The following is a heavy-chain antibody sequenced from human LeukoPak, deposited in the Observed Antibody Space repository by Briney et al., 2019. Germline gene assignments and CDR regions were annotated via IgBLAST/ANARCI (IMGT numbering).Heavy chain of an antibody. CDR3: ARDTQWSYCDY. J-gene: IGHJ4*02. CDR1: GFSFSSYE. CDR2: ISNTATTI. D-gene: IGHD2-15*01. V-gene: IGHV3-48*03. Sequence: GGSLRLSCAASGFSFSSYEMNWVRQAPGKGLEWISYISNTATTIDYADSVKGRFTISRDNAKNSLYLQMKSLRAEDTAVYYCARDTQWSYCDYGCQATLVTVSS.